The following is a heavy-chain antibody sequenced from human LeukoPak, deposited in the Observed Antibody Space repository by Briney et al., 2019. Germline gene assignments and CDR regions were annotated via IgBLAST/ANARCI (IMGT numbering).Heavy chain of an antibody. D-gene: IGHD3-22*01. Sequence: ASVKVSCKASGYTFTGYYMHWVRQAPGQGLEWMGWINPNSGGTNYAQKFQGWVTMTRDTSISTAYMELSRLRSDDTAVYYCARDHYYDSSSFDYWGQGTLVTVSS. CDR1: GYTFTGYY. CDR2: INPNSGGT. CDR3: ARDHYYDSSSFDY. J-gene: IGHJ4*02. V-gene: IGHV1-2*04.